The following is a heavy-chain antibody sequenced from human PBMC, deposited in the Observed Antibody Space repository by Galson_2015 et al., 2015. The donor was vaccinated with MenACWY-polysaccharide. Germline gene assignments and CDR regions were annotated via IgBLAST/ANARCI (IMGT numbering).Heavy chain of an antibody. Sequence: SVKVSCKASGYTFTSYDINWVRQATGQGLEWMGWMNPNCGNTGYAQKFQGRVTMTRNTSISTAYMELSSLRSEDTAVYYCARGLGRAAAGRLWGQGTLVTVSS. D-gene: IGHD6-13*01. V-gene: IGHV1-8*01. CDR1: GYTFTSYD. CDR2: MNPNCGNT. CDR3: ARGLGRAAAGRL. J-gene: IGHJ4*02.